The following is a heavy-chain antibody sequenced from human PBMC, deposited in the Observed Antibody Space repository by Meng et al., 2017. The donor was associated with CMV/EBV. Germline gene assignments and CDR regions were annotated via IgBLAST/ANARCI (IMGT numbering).Heavy chain of an antibody. D-gene: IGHD2-8*01. V-gene: IGHV4-59*01. CDR3: ARMLAPVYGMDV. CDR1: GGSISSYY. J-gene: IGHJ6*02. Sequence: GSLRLSCTVSGGSISSYYWSWIRQPPGKGLEWIGYIYYSGSTNYNPPLKSRVTISVDTSKNQFSLKLSSVTAADTAVYYCARMLAPVYGMDVWGQGTTVTVSS. CDR2: IYYSGST.